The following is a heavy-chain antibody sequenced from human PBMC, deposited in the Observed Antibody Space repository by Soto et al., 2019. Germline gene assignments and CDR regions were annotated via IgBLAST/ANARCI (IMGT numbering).Heavy chain of an antibody. Sequence: GGSLRLSCAISGFTFSSYDMHWVRQATGKGLEWVSAIGTAGETYYSGSVKGRFTISRENAKNSLYLQMNSLRAGDTAVYYCAKGGRQWLVTSDFNYWGQGALVTVSS. CDR2: IGTAGET. D-gene: IGHD6-19*01. J-gene: IGHJ4*02. CDR3: AKGGRQWLVTSDFNY. CDR1: GFTFSSYD. V-gene: IGHV3-13*01.